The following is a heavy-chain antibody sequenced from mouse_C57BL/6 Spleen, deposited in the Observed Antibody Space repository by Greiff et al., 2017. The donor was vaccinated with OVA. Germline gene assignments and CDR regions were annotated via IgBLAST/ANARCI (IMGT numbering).Heavy chain of an antibody. CDR1: GYTFTSYW. V-gene: IGHV1-69*01. D-gene: IGHD1-1*01. Sequence: QVQLQQPGAELVMPGASVKLSCKASGYTFTSYWMHWVKQRPGQGLEWIGEIDPYDSYTNYNQKFKGKSTFTVDKSSSTAYMQLSSLTSEESAVYYCARWDGRTFAYWGQGTLVTVSA. J-gene: IGHJ3*01. CDR2: IDPYDSYT. CDR3: ARWDGRTFAY.